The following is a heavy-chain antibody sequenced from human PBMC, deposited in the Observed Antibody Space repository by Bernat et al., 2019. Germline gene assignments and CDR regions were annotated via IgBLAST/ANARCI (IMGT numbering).Heavy chain of an antibody. Sequence: EVQLLESGGGLVQPGGSLRLSCAASGFTFSSYAMSWVRQAPGKGLEWVSAISGSGGSTYYADSVKGRFTISRDNSKNTLYLQMNSLRAEDTAVYYCAKNGDATVTSLFPFDYWGQETLVTVSS. CDR2: ISGSGGST. CDR3: AKNGDATVTSLFPFDY. V-gene: IGHV3-23*01. J-gene: IGHJ4*02. CDR1: GFTFSSYA. D-gene: IGHD4-17*01.